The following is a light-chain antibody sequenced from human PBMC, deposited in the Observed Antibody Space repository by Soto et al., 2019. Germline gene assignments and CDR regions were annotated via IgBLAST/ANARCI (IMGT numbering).Light chain of an antibody. J-gene: IGKJ1*01. CDR3: QQYGSSPRT. V-gene: IGKV3-15*01. Sequence: EVGMTQSPSTLSVSPWERVTLSCRASQSISSNLAWYQQKPGQAPRLLISGASTRATGIPDRFSGSGSGAEFTLTISSLQSEDFAVYFCQQYGSSPRTFGQGTKVDIK. CDR2: GAS. CDR1: QSISSN.